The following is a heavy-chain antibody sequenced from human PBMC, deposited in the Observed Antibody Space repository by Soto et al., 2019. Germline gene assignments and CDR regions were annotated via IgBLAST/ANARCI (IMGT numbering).Heavy chain of an antibody. CDR1: GGSISSYY. D-gene: IGHD3-10*01. CDR3: ARDLSHSYYYGSGSYRGFDP. Sequence: SETLSLTCTVSGGSISSYYWSWIRQPPGKGLEWIGYIYYSGSTNYNPSLKSRVTISVDTSKNQFSLKLSSVTAADTAVYYCARDLSHSYYYGSGSYRGFDPWGQGTLVTVSS. J-gene: IGHJ5*02. V-gene: IGHV4-59*01. CDR2: IYYSGST.